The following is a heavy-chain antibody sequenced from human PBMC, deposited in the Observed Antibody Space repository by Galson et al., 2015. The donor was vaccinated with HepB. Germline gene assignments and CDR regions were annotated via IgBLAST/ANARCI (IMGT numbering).Heavy chain of an antibody. CDR2: FSGTSGSV. CDR3: ARNMVYGDPWYSDY. Sequence: SLRLSCEASGFSLSFNSMYWVRRVPGKGLEWVPYFSGTSGSVYYATSVKGRFTISSAKAKKSLYLQMNSLRDGDTAVYYCARNMVYGDPWYSDYWGQGTLVTVSS. D-gene: IGHD4-17*01. CDR1: GFSLSFNS. J-gene: IGHJ4*02. V-gene: IGHV3-48*02.